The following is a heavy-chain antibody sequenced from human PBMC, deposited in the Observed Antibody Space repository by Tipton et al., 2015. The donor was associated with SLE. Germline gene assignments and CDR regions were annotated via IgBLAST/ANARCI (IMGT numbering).Heavy chain of an antibody. Sequence: WIRQAPGKGLEWVAVISYDGSNKYYADSVKGRFTISRDNSKNTLYLQMNSLRAEDTAVYYCAGRIGGYYGMDVWGQGTTVTVSS. CDR2: ISYDGSNK. J-gene: IGHJ6*02. CDR3: AGRIGGYYGMDV. D-gene: IGHD2-15*01. V-gene: IGHV3-30*04.